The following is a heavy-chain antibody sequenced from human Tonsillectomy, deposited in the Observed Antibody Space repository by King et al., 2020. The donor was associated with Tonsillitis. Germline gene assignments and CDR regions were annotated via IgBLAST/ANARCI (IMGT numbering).Heavy chain of an antibody. CDR1: GFTFDDYA. V-gene: IGHV3-9*01. J-gene: IGHJ5*02. CDR2: ISWNSGNI. D-gene: IGHD3-10*01. CDR3: AKDGGIRGVIPNWFDP. Sequence: EQLVQSGGGLVQPGRSLRLSCAAFGFTFDDYAMHWVRQVPGKGLEWVSGISWNSGNIGYAESVKGRFTISRGNAKNSLYLQMNSLRAEDTALYYCAKDGGIRGVIPNWFDPWGQGTLVTVSS.